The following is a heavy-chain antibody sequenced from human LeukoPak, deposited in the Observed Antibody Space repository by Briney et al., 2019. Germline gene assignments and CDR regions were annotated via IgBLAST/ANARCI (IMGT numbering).Heavy chain of an antibody. CDR1: GYTFTGYY. CDR3: ARDRGDSSSSGRYYYYYMDV. CDR2: INPNSGST. Sequence: ASVKVSCKASGYTFTGYYVHWVRQAPGQGLEWMGWINPNSGSTNYAQKFQGRVTMTRATSISTAYMELSRLRSDDTAVYYCARDRGDSSSSGRYYYYYMDVWGKGTTVTVSS. J-gene: IGHJ6*03. V-gene: IGHV1-2*02. D-gene: IGHD6-6*01.